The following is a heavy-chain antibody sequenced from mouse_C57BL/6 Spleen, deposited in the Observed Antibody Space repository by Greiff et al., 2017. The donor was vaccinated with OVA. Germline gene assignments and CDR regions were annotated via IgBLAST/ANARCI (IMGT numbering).Heavy chain of an antibody. Sequence: QVQLQQPGAELVRPGSSVKLSCKASGYTFTSYWMHWVKQRPIQGLEWIGNIDPSDSEAHYNQKVKDKATLTVDKSSSTAYMQLNSLPSEDSAFYYCARAYNGAMDYWGQGTSVTVSS. CDR2: IDPSDSEA. J-gene: IGHJ4*01. CDR1: GYTFTSYW. V-gene: IGHV1-52*01. D-gene: IGHD2-10*01. CDR3: ARAYNGAMDY.